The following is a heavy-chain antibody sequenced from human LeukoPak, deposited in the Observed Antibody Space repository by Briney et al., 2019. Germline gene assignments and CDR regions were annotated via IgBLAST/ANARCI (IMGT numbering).Heavy chain of an antibody. Sequence: GGSLRLSCAASGFTFSSYAMHWVRQAPGKGLEWVAVISYDGSNKYYADSVKGRFTISRDNSKNTLYLQMNSLSAEDTAVYYCATADITMVRGVIPSAFDIWGQGTMVTVSS. V-gene: IGHV3-30-3*01. CDR2: ISYDGSNK. D-gene: IGHD3-10*01. CDR3: ATADITMVRGVIPSAFDI. CDR1: GFTFSSYA. J-gene: IGHJ3*02.